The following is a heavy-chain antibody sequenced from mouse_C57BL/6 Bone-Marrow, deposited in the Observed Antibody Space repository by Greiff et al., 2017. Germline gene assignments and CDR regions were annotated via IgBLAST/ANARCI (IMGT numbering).Heavy chain of an antibody. V-gene: IGHV1-82*01. D-gene: IGHD4-1*01. CDR3: AREGLGKAWFAY. J-gene: IGHJ3*01. CDR2: IYPGDGDT. CDR1: GYAFSSSW. Sequence: QVQLQQSGPELVKPGASVKISCKASGYAFSSSWMNWVKQRPGKGLEWIGRIYPGDGDTNYNGKFKGKATLTADKSSSTAYMQRSSLTSEDSAVYFCAREGLGKAWFAYWGQGTLVTVSA.